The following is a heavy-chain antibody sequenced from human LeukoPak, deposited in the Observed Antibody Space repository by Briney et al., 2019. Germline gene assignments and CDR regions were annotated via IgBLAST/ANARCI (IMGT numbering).Heavy chain of an antibody. CDR3: ARGGWSLDY. CDR2: IHYSGST. J-gene: IGHJ4*02. Sequence: SETLSLTCTVSGGSISSYYWSWIRQPPGKGLGWIGYIHYSGSTNYNASLESRVTMSVDTSKNQFSLKLSSVTAADTAVYYCARGGWSLDYWGQGTLVTVSS. CDR1: GGSISSYY. D-gene: IGHD6-19*01. V-gene: IGHV4-59*01.